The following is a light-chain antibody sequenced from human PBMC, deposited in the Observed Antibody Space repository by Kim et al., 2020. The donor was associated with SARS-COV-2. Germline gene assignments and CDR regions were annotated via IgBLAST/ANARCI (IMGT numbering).Light chain of an antibody. J-gene: IGLJ3*02. CDR2: DVS. CDR3: FSYTSSTNWV. V-gene: IGLV2-14*03. Sequence: QSALTQPASVSDSPGQSITISCTGTSSDVGGYNYVSWYQQHPGKAPKVILYDVSNRPSGVSSRFSDSKSGNTASLTISGLQAEDEADYYCFSYTSSTNWVFGGGTKVTVL. CDR1: SSDVGGYNY.